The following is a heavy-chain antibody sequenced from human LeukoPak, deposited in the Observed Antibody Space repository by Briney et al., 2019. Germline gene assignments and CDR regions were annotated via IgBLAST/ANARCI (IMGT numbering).Heavy chain of an antibody. Sequence: ASVKVSCKASGYTFTSYGISWVRQAPGQGLGWMGWINPNSGGTNYAQKFQGRVTMTRDTSISTAYMELSRLRSDDTAVYYCARGDIVVVVAALNWFDPWGQGTLVTVSS. CDR1: GYTFTSYG. CDR3: ARGDIVVVVAALNWFDP. J-gene: IGHJ5*02. CDR2: INPNSGGT. V-gene: IGHV1-2*02. D-gene: IGHD2-15*01.